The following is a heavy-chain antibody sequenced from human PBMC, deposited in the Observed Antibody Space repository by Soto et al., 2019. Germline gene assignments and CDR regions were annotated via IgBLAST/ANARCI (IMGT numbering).Heavy chain of an antibody. CDR2: IYYSGST. Sequence: QVQLQESGPGLVKPSETLSLTCTVSGGSVSSGSYYWSWIRQPPGKGLEWIGYIYYSGSTNYNPYLKSRVTIXEDXSXNQFSLKLRSVTAADTAVYYCARVPIVVVSPWYFDLWGRGTLVTVSS. D-gene: IGHD3-22*01. J-gene: IGHJ2*01. CDR1: GGSVSSGSYY. V-gene: IGHV4-61*01. CDR3: ARVPIVVVSPWYFDL.